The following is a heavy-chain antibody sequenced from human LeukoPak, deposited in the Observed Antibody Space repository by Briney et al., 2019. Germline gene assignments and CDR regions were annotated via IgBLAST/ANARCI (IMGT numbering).Heavy chain of an antibody. CDR2: IHHGGTT. V-gene: IGHV4-4*02. J-gene: IGHJ6*03. CDR3: ARGRVSSSTWYSTYYYYFYMDV. CDR1: GGSLSSGNW. D-gene: IGHD1-1*01. Sequence: SETLSLTCAVSGGSLSSGNWWTWVRQSPGKGLEWIGEIHHGGTTNYNPSLKSRVTISVDKPKNLFSLRLRSVTAADTAVYFCARGRVSSSTWYSTYYYYFYMDVWGKGTTVTVSS.